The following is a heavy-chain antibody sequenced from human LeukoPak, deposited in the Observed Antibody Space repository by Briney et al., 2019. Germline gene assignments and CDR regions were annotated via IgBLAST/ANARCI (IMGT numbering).Heavy chain of an antibody. D-gene: IGHD2-15*01. V-gene: IGHV4-39*01. Sequence: PSETLSLTCTVSGGSISSSSYYWGWIRQPPGKGLEWIGSIYYSGSTYYNPSLKSRVTISVNTSKNQFSLKLSSVTAADTAVYYCARHLPGLGCSGGSCYSIDAFDIWGQGTMVTVSS. CDR2: IYYSGST. J-gene: IGHJ3*02. CDR3: ARHLPGLGCSGGSCYSIDAFDI. CDR1: GGSISSSSYY.